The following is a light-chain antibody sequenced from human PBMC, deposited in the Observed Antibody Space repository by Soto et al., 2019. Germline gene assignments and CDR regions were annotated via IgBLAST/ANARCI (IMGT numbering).Light chain of an antibody. J-gene: IGKJ1*01. CDR2: GAY. CDR1: RSVSSN. V-gene: IGKV3-15*01. Sequence: EIVMTQSPATLSVSPGDRTTLSCRASRSVSSNLAWYQQKPGQAPRLLIYGAYSRPTGIPARFSGSASGTEFTLTISSLQSADFAVYYCQQYDNWPRTFGQGTKVEIK. CDR3: QQYDNWPRT.